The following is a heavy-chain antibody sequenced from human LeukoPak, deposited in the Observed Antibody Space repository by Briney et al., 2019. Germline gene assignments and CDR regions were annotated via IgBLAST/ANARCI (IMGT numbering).Heavy chain of an antibody. Sequence: GGSLRLSCAGSGFTFSTYAMSWVRQAPGKGLEWVSGISTSGGSSSYADSVKGRFTISRDNPRNTLYMQMNSLRAEDTALYYCAIMHPYYDGSGYWVQWGQGTLVTVSS. J-gene: IGHJ4*02. CDR2: ISTSGGSS. CDR3: AIMHPYYDGSGYWVQ. CDR1: GFTFSTYA. D-gene: IGHD3-22*01. V-gene: IGHV3-23*01.